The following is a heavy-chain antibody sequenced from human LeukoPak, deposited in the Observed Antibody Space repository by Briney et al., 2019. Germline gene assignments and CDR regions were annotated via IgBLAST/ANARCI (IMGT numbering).Heavy chain of an antibody. CDR2: ISGSGGNT. CDR3: ARSLLLVTAITHFDY. Sequence: KAGGSLRLSCAASGFTFSSYAMHWVRQAPGKGLEWVSAISGSGGNTYYADSVKGRFAISRDNSKNTVYLQMDSLKAEDTALYFCARSLLLVTAITHFDYWGQGILVTVSS. J-gene: IGHJ4*02. CDR1: GFTFSSYA. D-gene: IGHD2-21*02. V-gene: IGHV3-23*01.